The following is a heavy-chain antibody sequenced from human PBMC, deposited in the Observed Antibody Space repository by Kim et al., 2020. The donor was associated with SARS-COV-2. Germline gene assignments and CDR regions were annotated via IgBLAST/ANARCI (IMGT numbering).Heavy chain of an antibody. CDR2: INHSGST. V-gene: IGHV4-34*01. Sequence: SETLSLTCAVYGGSFSGYYWSWIRQPPGKGLEWIGEINHSGSTNYNPSLKSRVTISVDTSKNQFSLKLSSVTAADTAVYYCARLPYGSGKNWFDPWGPGT. J-gene: IGHJ5*02. CDR3: ARLPYGSGKNWFDP. D-gene: IGHD3-10*01. CDR1: GGSFSGYY.